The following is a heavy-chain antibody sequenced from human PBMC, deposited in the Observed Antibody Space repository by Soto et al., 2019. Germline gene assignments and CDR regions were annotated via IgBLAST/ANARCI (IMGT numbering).Heavy chain of an antibody. V-gene: IGHV4-59*01. CDR2: IYYSGST. D-gene: IGHD3-22*01. Sequence: SETLSLTCTVSGGSISSYYWSWIRQPPGKGLEWIGYIYYSGSTNYNPSLKSRVTISVDTSKNQFSLKLSSVTAADTAVYYCASGQFSYDSSGYPKAYGIDVWGQATTVTVSS. CDR3: ASGQFSYDSSGYPKAYGIDV. CDR1: GGSISSYY. J-gene: IGHJ6*02.